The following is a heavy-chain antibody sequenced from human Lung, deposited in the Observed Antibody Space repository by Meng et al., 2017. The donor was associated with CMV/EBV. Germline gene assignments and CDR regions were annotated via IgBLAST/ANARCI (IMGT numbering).Heavy chain of an antibody. D-gene: IGHD2-2*01. CDR3: ARRQYQLVGLAAFNI. CDR2: INPNSGGT. Sequence: ASXXVSCKASGYTFTGYYMHWVRQAPGQGLEWMGWINPNSGGTNYAQKFQGRVTMTRDTSISTAYMELSRLRSDDTAVYYCARRQYQLVGLAAFNIWGQGTVVTVSS. V-gene: IGHV1-2*02. CDR1: GYTFTGYY. J-gene: IGHJ3*02.